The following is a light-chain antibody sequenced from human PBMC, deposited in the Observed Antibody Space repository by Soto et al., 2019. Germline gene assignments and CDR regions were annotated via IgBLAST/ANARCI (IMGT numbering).Light chain of an antibody. Sequence: DIQMTQSPSSLSAFVGDRVTITCRASQDIGNFLAWYQQKPGKVPKLLIYAASTFQSGVPSRFSGSASGTDFTLTSSSLQPEDVATYYCQKCKIAPFTFGGGTKVEIK. CDR1: QDIGNF. J-gene: IGKJ4*01. CDR2: AAS. V-gene: IGKV1-27*01. CDR3: QKCKIAPFT.